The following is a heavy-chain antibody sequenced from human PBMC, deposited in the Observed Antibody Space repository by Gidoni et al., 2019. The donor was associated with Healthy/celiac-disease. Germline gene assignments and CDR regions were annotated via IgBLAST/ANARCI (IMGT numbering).Heavy chain of an antibody. V-gene: IGHV3-33*01. CDR1: GFTFSSYG. D-gene: IGHD3-10*01. CDR2: RWYDGSNK. J-gene: IGHJ4*02. CDR3: ARDSGLPISNPSPAGSGSGILRSSTLHY. Sequence: QVQLVESGGGVVQPGRSLRLSCAASGFTFSSYGMHWVRQAPGKGLEWVAVRWYDGSNKYYADSGKGRFTISGDNSKNTLYLKMNSLRAEDTAVYYCARDSGLPISNPSPAGSGSGILRSSTLHYWGQGTLVTVSS.